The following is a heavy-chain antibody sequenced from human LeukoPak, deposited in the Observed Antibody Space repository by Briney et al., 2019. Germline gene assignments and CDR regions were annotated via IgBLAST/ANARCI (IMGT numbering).Heavy chain of an antibody. CDR2: IYSGGST. J-gene: IGHJ5*02. Sequence: PGGTLRLSCAASGITVGSNYMSWVRQAPGKGLEWVSLIYSGGSTYYADSVKGRFTISRDNSKNTLYKQMNSLRAEDTAVYYCARSVSGWYGGDWFDPWGQGTLVTVSS. CDR3: ARSVSGWYGGDWFDP. CDR1: GITVGSNY. D-gene: IGHD6-19*01. V-gene: IGHV3-53*01.